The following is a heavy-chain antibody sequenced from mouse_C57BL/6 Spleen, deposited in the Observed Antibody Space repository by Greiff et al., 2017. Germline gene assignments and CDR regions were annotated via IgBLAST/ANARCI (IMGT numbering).Heavy chain of an antibody. CDR2: IYPGRGNT. D-gene: IGHD1-1*02. CDR3: ARSRVGPFDY. Sequence: VQLVESGAELVRPGASVKLSCKASGYTFTDYYINWVKQRPGQGLEWIARIYPGRGNTYYNEKFKGKATLTAEKSSSTAYMQLSSLTAEDSAVYFCARSRVGPFDYWGQGTTLTVSS. V-gene: IGHV1-76*01. J-gene: IGHJ2*01. CDR1: GYTFTDYY.